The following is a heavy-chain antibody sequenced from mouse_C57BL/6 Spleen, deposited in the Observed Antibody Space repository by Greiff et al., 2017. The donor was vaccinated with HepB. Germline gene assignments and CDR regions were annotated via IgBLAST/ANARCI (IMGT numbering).Heavy chain of an antibody. V-gene: IGHV3-1*01. D-gene: IGHD1-1*01. CDR1: GYSITSGYD. J-gene: IGHJ1*03. CDR3: ARVGYGSSWWYFDV. CDR2: ISYSGST. Sequence: EVQLQESGPGMVKPSQSLSLTCTVTGYSITSGYDWHWIRHFPGNKLEWMGYISYSGSTNYNPSLKSRISITHDTSKNHFFLKLNSVTTEDTATYYCARVGYGSSWWYFDVWGTGTTVTVSS.